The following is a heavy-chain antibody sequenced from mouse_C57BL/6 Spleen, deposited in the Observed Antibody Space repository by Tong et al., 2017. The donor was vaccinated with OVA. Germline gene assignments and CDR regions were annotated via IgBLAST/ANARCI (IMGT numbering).Heavy chain of an antibody. D-gene: IGHD2-4*01. V-gene: IGHV5-17*01. CDR3: ARPLYYDYDGAWFAY. J-gene: IGHJ3*01. CDR2: ISSGSSTI. CDR1: GFTFSDYG. Sequence: EVQLQESGGGLVKPGGSLKLSCAASGFTFSDYGMHWVRQAPEKGLEWVAYISSGSSTIYYADTVKGRFTISRDNAKNTLFLQMTSLRSEDTAMYYCARPLYYDYDGAWFAYWGQVTLVTVSA.